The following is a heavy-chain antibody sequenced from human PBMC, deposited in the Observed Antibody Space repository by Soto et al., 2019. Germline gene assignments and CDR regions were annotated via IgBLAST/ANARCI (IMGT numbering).Heavy chain of an antibody. V-gene: IGHV1-18*01. CDR3: ARDHIVVVVADAHQTRYYYGMDV. J-gene: IGHJ6*02. D-gene: IGHD2-15*01. CDR2: ISAYNGNT. CDR1: GYTFTSYG. Sequence: ASVKVSCKASGYTFTSYGISWVRQAPGQGLEWMGWISAYNGNTNYAQKLQGRVTMTTDTSTSTAYMELRSLRSDDTAVYYCARDHIVVVVADAHQTRYYYGMDVWGQGTTVTVSS.